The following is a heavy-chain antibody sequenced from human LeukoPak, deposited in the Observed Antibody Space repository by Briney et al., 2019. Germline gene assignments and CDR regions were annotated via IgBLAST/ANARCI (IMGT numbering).Heavy chain of an antibody. CDR3: ARVWRLHPVH. D-gene: IGHD4-11*01. V-gene: IGHV4-34*04. CDR1: SGSFSGFY. J-gene: IGHJ4*02. CDR2: INHEGTP. Sequence: SETLSLTCALYSGSFSGFYWSWVPPSPAKGLGWIGEINHEGTPNHSPSLKGRATILVDTSKNRFSLKLSSVAAADTAIYYYARVWRLHPVHWGQGTLVTVSS.